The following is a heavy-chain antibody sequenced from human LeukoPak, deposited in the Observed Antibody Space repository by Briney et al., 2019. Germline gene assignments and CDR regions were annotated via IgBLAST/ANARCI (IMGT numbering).Heavy chain of an antibody. D-gene: IGHD6-19*01. V-gene: IGHV3-21*01. CDR3: ARDPSSGWYLKGWFDP. Sequence: PGGSLRLSCAASGFTFSSYGMNWVRQAPGKGLEWGSSISSSSNYIYYADSVKGRFTISRDNAKNSLYLQMNSLRAEDTAVYYCARDPSSGWYLKGWFDPWGQGTLVTVSS. CDR2: ISSSSNYI. J-gene: IGHJ5*02. CDR1: GFTFSSYG.